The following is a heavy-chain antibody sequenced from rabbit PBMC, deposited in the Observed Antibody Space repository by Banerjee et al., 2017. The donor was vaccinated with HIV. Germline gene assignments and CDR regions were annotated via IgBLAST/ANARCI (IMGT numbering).Heavy chain of an antibody. Sequence: QSLEESGGDLVKPGASLTLTCTASGFTISSSYYMCWVRQAPGKGLEWIACIYVGGSASTYYATWAKGRFTISKTSSTTVTLQMTSLTAADTATYLCASSGVAGYDYTTTGYFKLWGPGTLVTVS. D-gene: IGHD6-1*01. J-gene: IGHJ4*01. CDR3: ASSGVAGYDYTTTGYFKL. V-gene: IGHV1S40*01. CDR2: IYVGGSAST. CDR1: GFTISSSYY.